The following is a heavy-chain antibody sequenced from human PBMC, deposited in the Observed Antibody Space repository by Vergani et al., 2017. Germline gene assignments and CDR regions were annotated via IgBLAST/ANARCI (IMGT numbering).Heavy chain of an antibody. CDR1: GGTFSSNS. V-gene: IGHV1-69*13. CDR2: IIPIFGTT. J-gene: IGHJ6*02. Sequence: QGQLAQSGAEVKKPGSSVKVSCKASGGTFSSNSISWVRQAPGQGLEWMGRIIPIFGTTSYAQKFQGRVTILADESTSTAYMELSSLRSEDTAVYYCAREGIAVAGTPYYYYYGMDVWGQGTTVTVSS. D-gene: IGHD6-19*01. CDR3: AREGIAVAGTPYYYYYGMDV.